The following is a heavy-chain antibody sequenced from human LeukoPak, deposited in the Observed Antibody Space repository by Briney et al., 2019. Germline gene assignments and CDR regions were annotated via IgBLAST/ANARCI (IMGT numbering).Heavy chain of an antibody. CDR1: GGSFSGYY. CDR3: ARHRGDY. V-gene: IGHV4-34*01. Sequence: PSETLSLTCAVYGGSFSGYYWSWIRQPPGKGLEWIGEINHSGSTNYNPSLKSRVTISVDTSKNQFSLKLSSVTAADTAVYYCARHRGDYWGQGTLVTVSS. J-gene: IGHJ4*02. CDR2: INHSGST. D-gene: IGHD3-10*01.